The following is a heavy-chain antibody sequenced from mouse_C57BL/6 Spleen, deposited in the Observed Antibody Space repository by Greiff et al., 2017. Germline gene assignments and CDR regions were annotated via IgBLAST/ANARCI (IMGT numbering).Heavy chain of an antibody. CDR1: GFTFSDYG. D-gene: IGHD5-1*01. V-gene: IGHV5-17*01. J-gene: IGHJ4*01. CDR2: ISSGSSTI. CDR3: ARRDVYLYAMDY. Sequence: EVKLVESGGGLVKPGGSLKLSCAASGFTFSDYGMHWVRQAPEKGLEWVAYISSGSSTIYYADTVKGRFTISRDNAKNTLFLQMTSLRSEYTAMYYCARRDVYLYAMDYWGQGTSVTVSS.